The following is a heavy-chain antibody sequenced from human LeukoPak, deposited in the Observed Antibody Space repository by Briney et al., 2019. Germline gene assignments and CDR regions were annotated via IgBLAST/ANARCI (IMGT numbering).Heavy chain of an antibody. Sequence: GGSLRLSCAASGFTFSSYAMSWVRQAPGKGLEWVSSISGSGGSTYYADSVKGRFTISRDKSKNTLYLRMNSLRAEDTAVYYCAKEGRQYSSSWYPYFDYWGQGTLVTVSS. V-gene: IGHV3-23*01. J-gene: IGHJ4*02. D-gene: IGHD6-13*01. CDR3: AKEGRQYSSSWYPYFDY. CDR2: ISGSGGST. CDR1: GFTFSSYA.